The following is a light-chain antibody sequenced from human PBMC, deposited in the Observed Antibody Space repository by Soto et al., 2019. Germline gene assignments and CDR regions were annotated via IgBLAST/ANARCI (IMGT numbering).Light chain of an antibody. J-gene: IGKJ5*01. CDR1: QSVSSN. Sequence: EIVITQSPATLSVSPGERATLSCRASQSVSSNLAWYQQKPGQAPRLLIYGASTRATGIPARFSGSGSGTEFTLTISSLQSEDFAVYYCQQYNNWITFGQGTRLE. CDR2: GAS. CDR3: QQYNNWIT. V-gene: IGKV3D-15*01.